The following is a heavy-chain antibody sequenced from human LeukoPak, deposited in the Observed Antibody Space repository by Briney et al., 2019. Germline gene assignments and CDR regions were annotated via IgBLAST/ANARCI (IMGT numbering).Heavy chain of an antibody. V-gene: IGHV3-30*02. CDR3: AREGDGYNSPIDY. Sequence: GGSLRLSCEASGLTFSNYGMHWVRQAPGKGLEWLSFIGSDGSKKYYAESVKGRFTISRDNAKNSLFLQMNSLRAEDTAVYYCAREGDGYNSPIDYWGQGTLVTVSS. D-gene: IGHD5-24*01. J-gene: IGHJ4*02. CDR2: IGSDGSKK. CDR1: GLTFSNYG.